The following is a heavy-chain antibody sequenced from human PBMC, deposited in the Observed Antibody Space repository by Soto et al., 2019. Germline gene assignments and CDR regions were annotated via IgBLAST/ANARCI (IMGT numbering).Heavy chain of an antibody. D-gene: IGHD2-21*01. Sequence: EVQLVESGGGLVKPGGSLRLSCAASGFTFSNAWMSWVRQAPGQGLEWVGRIKSKTDGGTTDYAAPVKGRFTISRDDSKNTLYLQMNSLKTEDTAVYYCTSLLRASYWYFDLWGRGTLVTVSS. CDR1: GFTFSNAW. CDR3: TSLLRASYWYFDL. V-gene: IGHV3-15*01. J-gene: IGHJ2*01. CDR2: IKSKTDGGTT.